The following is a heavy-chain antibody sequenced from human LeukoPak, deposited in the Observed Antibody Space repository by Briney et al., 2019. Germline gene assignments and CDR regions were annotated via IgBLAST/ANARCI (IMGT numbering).Heavy chain of an antibody. CDR2: IYYSGST. CDR3: AGYCSSTSCSFNDAFDI. Sequence: PSETLSLTCAVSGGSISNGGYSWSWIRQHPGRGLEWIGYIYYSGSTYYNPSLKSRVTISVDTSKNQFSLKLSSVTAADTAVYYCAGYCSSTSCSFNDAFDIWGQGTMVTVSS. CDR1: GGSISNGGYS. V-gene: IGHV4-31*11. D-gene: IGHD2-2*01. J-gene: IGHJ3*02.